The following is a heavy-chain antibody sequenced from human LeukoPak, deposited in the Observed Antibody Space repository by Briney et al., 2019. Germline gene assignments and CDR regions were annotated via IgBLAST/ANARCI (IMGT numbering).Heavy chain of an antibody. CDR2: IYTSGST. J-gene: IGHJ6*03. D-gene: IGHD6-13*01. Sequence: SETLSLTCTVSDSFISSGYYWGWIRQPAGKGLEWIGRIYTSGSTNYNPSLKSRVTMSVDTSKNQFSLKLSSVTAADTAVYYCARDSGSWGFNMDVWGKGTTVTVSS. V-gene: IGHV4-4*07. CDR1: DSFISSGYY. CDR3: ARDSGSWGFNMDV.